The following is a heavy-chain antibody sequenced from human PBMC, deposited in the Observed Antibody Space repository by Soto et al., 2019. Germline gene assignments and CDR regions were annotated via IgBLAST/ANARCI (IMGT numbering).Heavy chain of an antibody. Sequence: SETLSLTCTVSGGSINNYYWPWVRQPPGKGLEWIGYVYYSGTHNYNPSLESRLTISIDTSKNQFSLKLNSVTAADTAVYYCARVQMATLYFDYWGQGALVTVSS. D-gene: IGHD5-12*01. CDR2: VYYSGTH. CDR3: ARVQMATLYFDY. J-gene: IGHJ4*02. V-gene: IGHV4-59*01. CDR1: GGSINNYY.